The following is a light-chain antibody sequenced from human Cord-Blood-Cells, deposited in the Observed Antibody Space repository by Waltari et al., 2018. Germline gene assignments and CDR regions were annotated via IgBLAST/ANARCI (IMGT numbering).Light chain of an antibody. CDR2: DVI. CDR3: SSYTSSSTWV. J-gene: IGLJ3*02. CDR1: SVDVGGYNY. Sequence: QSALTQPASVSGSPGQSITISCTGTSVDVGGYNYFSWYQQHPGKAPKLLIYDVIKPPSEVSNRFSGSKSGNTASLTISGLQAEDEADYYCSSYTSSSTWVFGGGTKLTVL. V-gene: IGLV2-14*01.